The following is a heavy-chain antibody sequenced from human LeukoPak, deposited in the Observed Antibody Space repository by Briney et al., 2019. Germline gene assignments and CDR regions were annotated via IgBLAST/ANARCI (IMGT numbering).Heavy chain of an antibody. Sequence: GGSLRLSCAASGFTVSNNYMSWVRQAPGKGLEWVASINQDGTEKYYVDSVKGRFTISRDNARNSLYLQMNSLRAEDTAVYYCARDGGGYRYGNDAFDIWGQGTMVTVSS. J-gene: IGHJ3*02. D-gene: IGHD5-18*01. V-gene: IGHV3-7*01. CDR2: INQDGTEK. CDR3: ARDGGGYRYGNDAFDI. CDR1: GFTVSNNY.